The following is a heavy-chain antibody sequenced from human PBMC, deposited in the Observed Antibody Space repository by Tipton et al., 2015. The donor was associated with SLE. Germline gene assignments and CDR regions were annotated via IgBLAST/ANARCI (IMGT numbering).Heavy chain of an antibody. J-gene: IGHJ6*02. Sequence: GSLRLSCAASGFNFDDYAMHWVRQAPGKGLEWVSLITWGGGSTYYADSVKGRFTISRDNSKNSLYLQMNSLRAEDTALYYCARARSGSYSPYYYYGMDVWGQGTTVTVSS. CDR1: GFNFDDYA. D-gene: IGHD1-26*01. CDR3: ARARSGSYSPYYYYGMDV. V-gene: IGHV3-43D*03. CDR2: ITWGGGST.